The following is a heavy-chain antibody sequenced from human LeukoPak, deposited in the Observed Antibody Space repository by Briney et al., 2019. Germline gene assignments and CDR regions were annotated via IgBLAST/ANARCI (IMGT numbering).Heavy chain of an antibody. CDR2: ISDSGGRT. V-gene: IGHV3-23*01. D-gene: IGHD3-22*01. J-gene: IGHJ4*02. CDR3: AKRGVVIRVILVGFHKEAYYFDS. Sequence: GGTLRLSCAVSGITLTNHGMSWVRQAPGNGLEWVAGISDSGGRTNNADSVKGRFTNSRANPKNTVYLQMNSLRAEDSAVYFCAKRGVVIRVILVGFHKEAYYFDSWGQGALVTVSS. CDR1: GITLTNHG.